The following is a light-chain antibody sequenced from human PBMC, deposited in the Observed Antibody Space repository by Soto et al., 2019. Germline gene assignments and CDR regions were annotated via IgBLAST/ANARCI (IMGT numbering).Light chain of an antibody. J-gene: IGKJ5*01. V-gene: IGKV1-12*01. CDR1: QDISSW. CDR3: QQANSFPIT. Sequence: DILMTQSPSSVSASVGDRVTIACRASQDISSWLAWYQQTPGRVPKLLIYATSKLQPGVPTRFSGSGSGTNFTLTSSSLHPADFATYYCQQANSFPITFGQGTRVDIK. CDR2: ATS.